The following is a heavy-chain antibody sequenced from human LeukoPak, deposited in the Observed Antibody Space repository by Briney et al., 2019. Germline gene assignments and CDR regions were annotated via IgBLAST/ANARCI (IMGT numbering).Heavy chain of an antibody. CDR3: ARGEATVAPLLGFDY. Sequence: SETLSLTCAVSGGSISSGGYSWSWIRQPPGKGLEWIGYIYHSGSTYYNPSPKSRVTISVDRSKNQFSLKLSSVTAADTAVYYCARGEATVAPLLGFDYWGQGTLVTVSS. CDR2: IYHSGST. D-gene: IGHD4-23*01. V-gene: IGHV4-30-2*01. CDR1: GGSISSGGYS. J-gene: IGHJ4*02.